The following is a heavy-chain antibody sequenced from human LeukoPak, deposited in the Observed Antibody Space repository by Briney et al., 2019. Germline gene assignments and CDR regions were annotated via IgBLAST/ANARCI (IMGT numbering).Heavy chain of an antibody. Sequence: PSETLSLTCTVSGGSISSLGYYWGWIRQPPGKGLEWVLSIYYSGTTYYNPSLKSRLTISVDTSKNQFSLNLSSVTAADTAVYYCARHGSVKVGPYYYDTSDFDPWGQGTQVTVSS. CDR2: IYYSGTT. CDR1: GGSISSLGYY. J-gene: IGHJ5*02. D-gene: IGHD3-22*01. V-gene: IGHV4-39*01. CDR3: ARHGSVKVGPYYYDTSDFDP.